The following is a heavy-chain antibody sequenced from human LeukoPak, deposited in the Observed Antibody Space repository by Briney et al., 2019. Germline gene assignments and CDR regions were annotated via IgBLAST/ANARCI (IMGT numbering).Heavy chain of an antibody. J-gene: IGHJ4*02. CDR2: IKQDGSEK. V-gene: IGHV3-7*03. CDR1: GFTFSSYW. CDR3: AKDRLTNLVLFDY. Sequence: PGGSLRLSCAASGFTFSSYWMSWVRQAPGKGLEWVANIKQDGSEKYYVDSVKGRFTISRDNSKNTLYLQMNSLRAEDTAVYYCAKDRLTNLVLFDYWGQGTLVTVSS. D-gene: IGHD3-3*01.